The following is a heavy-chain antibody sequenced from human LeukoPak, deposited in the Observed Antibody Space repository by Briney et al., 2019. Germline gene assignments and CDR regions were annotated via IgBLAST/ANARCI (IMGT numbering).Heavy chain of an antibody. CDR3: ATGTNGRHYDY. V-gene: IGHV3-21*06. CDR1: GLPFSTSG. Sequence: GGSLRLSCTASGLPFSTSGFNWVPQAPGKGLEWVASIGPTGSDRYHADSIKGRFTISRDNANNFLYLQMNSLRAEDTAVYYCATGTNGRHYDYWGQGTLLTVSS. CDR2: IGPTGSDR. J-gene: IGHJ4*02. D-gene: IGHD1-14*01.